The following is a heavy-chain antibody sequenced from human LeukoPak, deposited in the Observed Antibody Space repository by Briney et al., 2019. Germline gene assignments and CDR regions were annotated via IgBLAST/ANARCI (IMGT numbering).Heavy chain of an antibody. D-gene: IGHD3-22*01. CDR3: ARASRVTMIHP. J-gene: IGHJ4*02. CDR2: ILYTGST. CDR1: GGSISNNY. V-gene: IGHV4-59*01. Sequence: SETLSLTCTVSGGSISNNYWSWIRQPPGKGLEWIGNILYTGSTNYSPSLKSRVTISVDTSKNQFSLKLSSVTAADTAVYYCARASRVTMIHPWGQGTLVTVSS.